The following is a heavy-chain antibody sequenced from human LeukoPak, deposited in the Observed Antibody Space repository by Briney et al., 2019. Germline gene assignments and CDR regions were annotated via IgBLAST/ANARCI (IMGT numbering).Heavy chain of an antibody. Sequence: GGSLRLSCAASGFTFKNYGMHWVRQAPGKGLEWVAFIRYDGSDKYYADFVKGRFTISRDNSENTLYLQMNSLRAEDTAVYYCARGTLNIPGEHGAFDYWGQGTLVTVSS. CDR2: IRYDGSDK. CDR1: GFTFKNYG. J-gene: IGHJ4*02. CDR3: ARGTLNIPGEHGAFDY. V-gene: IGHV3-30*02. D-gene: IGHD1-14*01.